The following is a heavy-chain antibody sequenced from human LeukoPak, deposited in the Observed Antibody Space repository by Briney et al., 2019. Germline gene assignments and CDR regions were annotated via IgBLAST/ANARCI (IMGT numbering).Heavy chain of an antibody. CDR2: IYPGDSDT. D-gene: IGHD6-13*01. J-gene: IGHJ3*02. CDR3: EVSSSWYWGRYGDAFDI. V-gene: IGHV5-51*01. Sequence: HGESLKISCKGSGYSFTSYWIGWVRQMPGKGLEWMGIIYPGDSDTRYSPSFQGRVTISADKSISTAYLQWSSLKASDTAMYYCEVSSSWYWGRYGDAFDIWGQGTMVTVSS. CDR1: GYSFTSYW.